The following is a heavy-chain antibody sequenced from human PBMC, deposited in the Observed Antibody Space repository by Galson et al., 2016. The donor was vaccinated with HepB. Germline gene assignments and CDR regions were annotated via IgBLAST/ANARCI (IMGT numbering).Heavy chain of an antibody. V-gene: IGHV3-48*02. CDR1: GFTFSTYS. J-gene: IGHJ6*02. D-gene: IGHD6-13*01. CDR3: ARDGGQQVVRWERLRKVYYYYPMDF. CDR2: IGSGSTTI. Sequence: SLRLSCAASGFTFSTYSMNWVRQAPGKGLEWVSYIGSGSTTIYYADSVKGRFTISRDNAKNSLYLQMNSLRDDDTAVYYCARDGGQQVVRWERLRKVYYYYPMDFWGQGTTVTVSS.